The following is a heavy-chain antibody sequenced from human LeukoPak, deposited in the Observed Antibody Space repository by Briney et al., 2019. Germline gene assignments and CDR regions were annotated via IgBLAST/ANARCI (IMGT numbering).Heavy chain of an antibody. CDR2: IYYSGST. CDR1: GGSISSYY. D-gene: IGHD3-10*01. Sequence: KASETLSLTCTVSGGSISSYYWSWIRQPPGKGLEWIGYIYYSGSTNYNPSLKSRVTISVDTSKNQFSLKLNSVTAADTAVYYCARSAGSYGSGSYGSYYYYYYYMDVWGKGTTVTISS. J-gene: IGHJ6*03. V-gene: IGHV4-59*12. CDR3: ARSAGSYGSGSYGSYYYYYYYMDV.